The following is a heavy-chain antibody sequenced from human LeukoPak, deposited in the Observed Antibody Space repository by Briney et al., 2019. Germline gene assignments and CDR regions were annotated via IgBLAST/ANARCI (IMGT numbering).Heavy chain of an antibody. D-gene: IGHD4/OR15-4a*01. J-gene: IGHJ4*02. Sequence: GGSLRLSCVASGFIFRNYAMSWVRQAPGEGLEWVSGISDNGGGTYYADSVKGRFTTSRDNSKNMLYLQMNSLRAEDTAVYYCAKESGALGAPLYDYWGRGILVTASS. CDR3: AKESGALGAPLYDY. CDR1: GFIFRNYA. V-gene: IGHV3-23*01. CDR2: ISDNGGGT.